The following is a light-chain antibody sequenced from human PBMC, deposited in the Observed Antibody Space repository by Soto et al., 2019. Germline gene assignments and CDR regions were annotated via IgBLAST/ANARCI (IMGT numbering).Light chain of an antibody. Sequence: EIVLTQSPGTLSFSPGERVSLSCRASQSVSRNYVAWYQLRSGQPPRLLIYDSSTRATGIPDRFSGSGSGADFTLTISRLEPGDFAVYFCQQYGRIPLTFGGGSRVEIK. CDR3: QQYGRIPLT. CDR1: QSVSRNY. V-gene: IGKV3-20*01. CDR2: DSS. J-gene: IGKJ4*01.